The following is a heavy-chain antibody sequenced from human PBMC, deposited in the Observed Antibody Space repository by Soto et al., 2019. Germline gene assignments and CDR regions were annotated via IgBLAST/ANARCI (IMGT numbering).Heavy chain of an antibody. V-gene: IGHV4-34*01. Sequence: SETLSLTCAVYGGSFSGYYWSWIRQPPGKGLEWIGEINHSGSTNYNPSLKSRVTISVDTSKNQFSLKLSSVTAADTAVYYCARGVNAYSSSWYASDYWGQGTLVTVSS. J-gene: IGHJ4*02. CDR1: GGSFSGYY. D-gene: IGHD6-13*01. CDR2: INHSGST. CDR3: ARGVNAYSSSWYASDY.